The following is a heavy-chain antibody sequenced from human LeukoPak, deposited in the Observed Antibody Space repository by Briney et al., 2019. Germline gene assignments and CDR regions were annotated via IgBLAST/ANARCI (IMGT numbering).Heavy chain of an antibody. D-gene: IGHD3-22*01. Sequence: GGSLRLSCAASGFTFSSYAMSWVRQAPGKGLEWVSVISDTGGTTYYADSVKGRFTISRDNSKNTLSLQMNSLRAEDTAVYYCAKGKSNGYLHCFDPWGQGTLVTVSS. CDR1: GFTFSSYA. J-gene: IGHJ5*02. V-gene: IGHV3-23*01. CDR3: AKGKSNGYLHCFDP. CDR2: ISDTGGTT.